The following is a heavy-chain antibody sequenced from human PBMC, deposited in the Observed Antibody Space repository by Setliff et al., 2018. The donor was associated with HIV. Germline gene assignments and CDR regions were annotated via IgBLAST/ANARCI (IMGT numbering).Heavy chain of an antibody. J-gene: IGHJ4*02. CDR2: IYPGDFVT. D-gene: IGHD1-26*01. CDR1: GYSFTNYW. V-gene: IGHV5-51*01. CDR3: TRRRRAPGIEDLEAY. Sequence: GASLKISCQASGYSFTNYWIGWVRQMPGKGLEWIGVIYPGDFVTRYGPSFQGQVFISADRSITTAYLQWDSLKASDTAMHYCTRRRRAPGIEDLEAYWGQGTLVTVSS.